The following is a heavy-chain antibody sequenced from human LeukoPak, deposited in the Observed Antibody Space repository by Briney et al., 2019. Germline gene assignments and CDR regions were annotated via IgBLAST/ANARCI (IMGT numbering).Heavy chain of an antibody. CDR1: GYTLTELS. D-gene: IGHD3-3*01. J-gene: IGHJ4*02. V-gene: IGHV1-24*01. Sequence: GASVKVSCKVSGYTLTELSMHWVRQAPGKGLEWMGGFDPEDGETIYAQKFQGRVTMTEDTSTDTAYMELSSLRSEDTAVYYCATGGSHYDFWSGNWYWGQGTLVTVSS. CDR3: ATGGSHYDFWSGNWY. CDR2: FDPEDGET.